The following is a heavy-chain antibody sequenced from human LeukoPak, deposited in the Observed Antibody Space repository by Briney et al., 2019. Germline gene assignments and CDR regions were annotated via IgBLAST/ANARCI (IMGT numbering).Heavy chain of an antibody. D-gene: IGHD3-10*02. J-gene: IGHJ3*02. CDR1: GFTFDDYA. CDR3: AKDGALITMIGLGAFDI. CDR2: ISWNSGSI. Sequence: GGSLRLSCAASGFTFDDYAMHWVRQAPGKGLEWVSGISWNSGSIGYADSVKGRFTIFRDNAKNSLYLQMNSLRAEDTALYYCAKDGALITMIGLGAFDIWGQGTMVTVSS. V-gene: IGHV3-9*01.